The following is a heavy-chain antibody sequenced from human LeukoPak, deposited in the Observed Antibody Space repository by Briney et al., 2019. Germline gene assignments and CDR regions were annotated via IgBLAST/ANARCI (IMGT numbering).Heavy chain of an antibody. Sequence: ASVKVSCKASGGTFSSYAISWVRQAPGQGLEWMGGIIPIFGTANYAQKFQGRVTITADESTSTAYMELSSLRSEDTAVYYCARETDGGWSHFDYWGQGTLVTVSS. V-gene: IGHV1-69*13. CDR3: ARETDGGWSHFDY. J-gene: IGHJ4*02. CDR2: IIPIFGTA. D-gene: IGHD6-19*01. CDR1: GGTFSSYA.